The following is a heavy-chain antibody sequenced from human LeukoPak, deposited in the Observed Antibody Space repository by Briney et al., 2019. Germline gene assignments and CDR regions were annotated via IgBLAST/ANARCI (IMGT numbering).Heavy chain of an antibody. D-gene: IGHD3-22*01. Sequence: PSETLSLTCTVSGGSISSYYWSWIRQPPGKGLEWIGYIYYSGSTNYNPSLKSRVTISVDTSKNQFSLKLSSVTAADTAVYYCARVPVQRDSSGYEPYYYGMDVWGQGTTVTVSS. V-gene: IGHV4-59*01. CDR3: ARVPVQRDSSGYEPYYYGMDV. J-gene: IGHJ6*02. CDR2: IYYSGST. CDR1: GGSISSYY.